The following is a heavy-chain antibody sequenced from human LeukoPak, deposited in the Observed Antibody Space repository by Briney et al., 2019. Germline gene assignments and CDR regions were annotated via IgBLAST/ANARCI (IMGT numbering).Heavy chain of an antibody. Sequence: GGSLRLSCAASGFTFSSYWMSWVRQAPGKGLEWVANIKQDGSEKYYVDSVKGRFTISRDNAKNSLYLQMNSLRAEDTAVYYCARDVMDDILTGSFFDYWGQGTLVTVSS. V-gene: IGHV3-7*01. CDR2: IKQDGSEK. CDR1: GFTFSSYW. J-gene: IGHJ4*02. D-gene: IGHD3-9*01. CDR3: ARDVMDDILTGSFFDY.